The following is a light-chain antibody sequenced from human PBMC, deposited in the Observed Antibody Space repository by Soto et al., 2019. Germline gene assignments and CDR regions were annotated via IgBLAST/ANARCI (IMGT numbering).Light chain of an antibody. V-gene: IGKV1-5*01. Sequence: DIQMTQSPSTLSASVGDRVTITCRASQSISSWLAWYQQKPGKAPKLLIYDASSLESGVPSRFSGSGSGTEFTLTIRRLQPGDFATYYCQQYNSFSYPFGQGTKLEIK. CDR1: QSISSW. CDR2: DAS. J-gene: IGKJ2*01. CDR3: QQYNSFSYP.